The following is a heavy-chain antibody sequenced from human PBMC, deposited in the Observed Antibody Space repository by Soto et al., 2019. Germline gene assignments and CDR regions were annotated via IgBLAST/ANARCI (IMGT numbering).Heavy chain of an antibody. D-gene: IGHD2-15*01. Sequence: PGGSLRLSCAASGFTFRDYYMIWIRQAPGQGLEWVSYISSSGADTYYVDSVKGRFTISRDNAKNSLYVQMSSLRAEDTAVYYCARAYSDAFDIWGQGTMVTVSS. CDR3: ARAYSDAFDI. V-gene: IGHV3-11*01. CDR2: ISSSGADT. CDR1: GFTFRDYY. J-gene: IGHJ3*02.